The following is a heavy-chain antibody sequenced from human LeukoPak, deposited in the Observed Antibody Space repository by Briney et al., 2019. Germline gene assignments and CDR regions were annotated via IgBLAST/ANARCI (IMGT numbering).Heavy chain of an antibody. CDR1: GGTFSSYA. CDR2: IIPIFGTA. D-gene: IGHD3-10*01. Sequence: SVKVSCKASGGTFSSYAISWVRQAPGQGLEWMGGIIPIFGTANYAQKFQGRVTITTDESTSTAYMELSSLRSEDTAVYYCARDTYAGANWFDPWGQGTLVTVSS. CDR3: ARDTYAGANWFDP. J-gene: IGHJ5*02. V-gene: IGHV1-69*05.